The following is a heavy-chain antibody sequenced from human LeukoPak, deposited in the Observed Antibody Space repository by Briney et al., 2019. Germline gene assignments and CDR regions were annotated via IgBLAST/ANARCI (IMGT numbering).Heavy chain of an antibody. Sequence: SETLSLTCSVSGGSISRYYWRWLRQPAGKGLQWIGRIYTSGSTNYNPSLKSRVTMSVDTSKNQFSLKLSSVTAADTAVYYCARASSWLPFEYWGQGTLVTVSS. J-gene: IGHJ4*02. D-gene: IGHD6-13*01. CDR3: ARASSWLPFEY. CDR1: GGSISRYY. V-gene: IGHV4-4*07. CDR2: IYTSGST.